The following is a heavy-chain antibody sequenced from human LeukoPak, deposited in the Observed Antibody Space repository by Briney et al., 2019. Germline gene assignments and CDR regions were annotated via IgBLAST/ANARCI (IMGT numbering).Heavy chain of an antibody. J-gene: IGHJ3*02. D-gene: IGHD6-13*01. CDR2: INDSGST. CDR1: GGSLSGYY. V-gene: IGHV4-34*01. CDR3: ARQPGIAAAGTNHDAFDI. Sequence: PSETLSLTCAVYGGSLSGYYWSWIRQSPGKGLEWIGEINDSGSTNYNPSLKSRVTISVDTSKNQFSLKLSSVTAADTAVYYCARQPGIAAAGTNHDAFDIWGQGTMVTVSS.